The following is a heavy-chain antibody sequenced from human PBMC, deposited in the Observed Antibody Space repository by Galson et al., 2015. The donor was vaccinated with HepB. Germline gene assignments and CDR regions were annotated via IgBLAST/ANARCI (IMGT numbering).Heavy chain of an antibody. J-gene: IGHJ4*02. CDR1: GFSLSTSAVG. CDR3: ARSPSHYYGSGSSFDH. V-gene: IGHV2-5*02. D-gene: IGHD3-10*01. Sequence: PALVKPTQTLTLTCSFSGFSLSTSAVGVGWIRQPPGKAPEWLALIYWDNDKRYSPSLENRLTITKDTYKNQVVLTMTSMDPVDTATYYCARSPSHYYGSGSSFDHWGQGLLVIVSS. CDR2: IYWDNDK.